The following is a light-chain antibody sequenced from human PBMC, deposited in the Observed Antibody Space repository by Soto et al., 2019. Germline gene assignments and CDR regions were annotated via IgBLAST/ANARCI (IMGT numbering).Light chain of an antibody. J-gene: IGKJ4*01. V-gene: IGKV1-5*03. CDR1: QSINNW. CDR3: QQYDSYPFT. Sequence: DIQMTQSPSTLSASVGDRVTITCRASQSINNWLAWYQQKPGKAPKLLISKASNLKSGVPSRFCGTGSGTEFTLTISSLQPDDFASYYSQQYDSYPFTFGVGTKVEI. CDR2: KAS.